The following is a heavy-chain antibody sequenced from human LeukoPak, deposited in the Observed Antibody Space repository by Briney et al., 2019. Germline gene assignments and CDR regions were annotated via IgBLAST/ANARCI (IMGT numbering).Heavy chain of an antibody. J-gene: IGHJ3*02. Sequence: GGSLRLSCAASGFTFSNYAMSWVRQAPGKGLEWVSAISGSGGTAHYADSVKGGFTISRDKSKNTLYLQMNSLRAEDTALYYCAKGLTATTDRITMIVVIDAFDIWGQGTMVTVSS. CDR2: ISGSGGTA. V-gene: IGHV3-23*01. D-gene: IGHD3-22*01. CDR3: AKGLTATTDRITMIVVIDAFDI. CDR1: GFTFSNYA.